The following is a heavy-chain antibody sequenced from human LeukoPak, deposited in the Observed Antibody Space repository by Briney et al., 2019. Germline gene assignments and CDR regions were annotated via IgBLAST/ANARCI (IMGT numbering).Heavy chain of an antibody. CDR3: ARELASYYYYGMDV. V-gene: IGHV3-21*01. D-gene: IGHD3-3*02. Sequence: PGGSLRLSCAASGFTVSGNHMNWVRQAPGKGLEWVSSISSSSSYIYYADSVKGRFTISRDNAKNSLYLQMNSLRAEDTAVYYCARELASYYYYGMDVWGQGTTVTVSS. CDR1: GFTVSGNH. CDR2: ISSSSSYI. J-gene: IGHJ6*02.